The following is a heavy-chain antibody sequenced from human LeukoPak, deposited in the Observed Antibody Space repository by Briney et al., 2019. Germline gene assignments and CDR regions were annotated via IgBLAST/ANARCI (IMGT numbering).Heavy chain of an antibody. CDR3: ARKYFDWLSRTYYFDY. J-gene: IGHJ4*02. CDR2: IIPIFGTA. Sequence: ASVKVSCKASGYTFTSYGISWVRQAPGQGLEWMGGIIPIFGTANYAQKFQGRVTITADESTSTAYMELSSLRSEDTAVYYCARKYFDWLSRTYYFDYWGQGTLVTVSS. D-gene: IGHD3-9*01. V-gene: IGHV1-69*13. CDR1: GYTFTSYG.